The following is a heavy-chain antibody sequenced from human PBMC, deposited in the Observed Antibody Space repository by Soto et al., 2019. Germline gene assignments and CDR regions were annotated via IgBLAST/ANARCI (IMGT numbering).Heavy chain of an antibody. Sequence: EVQLLESGGGLVQPGGSLRLSCAASGFTFSSYAMSCVRQAPGKGLEWVSAISGSGGSTYYADSVKGRFTISRDNSKNTLYLQMNGLRGEDTAVYYCAKCPWVYSRCDYWGQGTLVTVSS. V-gene: IGHV3-23*01. CDR2: ISGSGGST. D-gene: IGHD6-13*01. CDR1: GFTFSSYA. J-gene: IGHJ4*02. CDR3: AKCPWVYSRCDY.